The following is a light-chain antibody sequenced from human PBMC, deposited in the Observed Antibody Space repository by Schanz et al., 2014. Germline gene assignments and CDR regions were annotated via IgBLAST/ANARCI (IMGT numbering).Light chain of an antibody. CDR2: GAS. CDR1: QSISGGL. V-gene: IGKV3-20*01. Sequence: EIVLTQSPGTLSLSPGERATLSCRASQSISGGLLAWYQQKPGQAPRLLVYGASKRATGIPDRFSGSGCGKDFPLTISRLEPEDLAVYFCQQYSTSTPTFGGGTKVEI. CDR3: QQYSTSTPT. J-gene: IGKJ4*01.